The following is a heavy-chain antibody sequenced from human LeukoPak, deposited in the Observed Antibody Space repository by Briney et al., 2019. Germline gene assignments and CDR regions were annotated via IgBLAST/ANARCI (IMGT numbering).Heavy chain of an antibody. CDR3: ARDSRYYDFWSGYSGPQSYFDY. CDR1: GFTFSSYG. V-gene: IGHV3-33*01. CDR2: IWYDGSNK. Sequence: PGGSLRLSCAASGFTFSSYGMHWVRQAPGKGLEWVAVIWYDGSNKYYADSVKGRFTISRDNSKNTLYLQMNSLRAEDTAVYYCARDSRYYDFWSGYSGPQSYFDYWGQGTLVTVSS. J-gene: IGHJ4*02. D-gene: IGHD3-3*01.